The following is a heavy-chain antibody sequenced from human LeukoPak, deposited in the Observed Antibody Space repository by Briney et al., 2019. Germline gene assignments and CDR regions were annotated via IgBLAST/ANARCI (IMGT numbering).Heavy chain of an antibody. CDR2: INNDGSTT. V-gene: IGHV3-74*01. CDR1: GFPFANTW. CDR3: ATGGTYGSGS. Sequence: GGSLRLSCAASGFPFANTWMHWVRQAPGKGLVWVSLINNDGSTTNYADSVKGRFTISRDNAKNTVYLQMNSLRAEDTAVYYCATGGTYGSGSWGQGTLVTVSS. D-gene: IGHD3-10*01. J-gene: IGHJ4*02.